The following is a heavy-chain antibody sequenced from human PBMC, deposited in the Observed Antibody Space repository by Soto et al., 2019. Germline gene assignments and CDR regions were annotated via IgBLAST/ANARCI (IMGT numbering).Heavy chain of an antibody. CDR3: TRLGISDWFDP. Sequence: EVPLVESGGGLVQPGGSLKLSCAASGFTFSGSAMHWVRQASGKGLEWVGRIRSKANSYATAYAASVKGRFTISRDDSKNTAYLQMNSLKTEDTAVYYCTRLGISDWFDPWGQGTLVTVSS. V-gene: IGHV3-73*01. CDR1: GFTFSGSA. J-gene: IGHJ5*02. CDR2: IRSKANSYAT. D-gene: IGHD7-27*01.